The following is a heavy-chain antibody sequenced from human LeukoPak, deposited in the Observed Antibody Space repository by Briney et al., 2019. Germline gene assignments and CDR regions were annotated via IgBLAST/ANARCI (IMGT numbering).Heavy chain of an antibody. J-gene: IGHJ3*01. CDR3: ARDRSSGYYPDAFDL. CDR1: GGSISSYY. D-gene: IGHD3-22*01. Sequence: SETLSLTCTVSGGSISSYYWSWIRQPPGKGLEWIGYIYYSGSTNYNPSLKSRVTISVDTSKNQFSLKLSSVTAADTAVYYCARDRSSGYYPDAFDLWGQGTMVTVSS. V-gene: IGHV4-59*01. CDR2: IYYSGST.